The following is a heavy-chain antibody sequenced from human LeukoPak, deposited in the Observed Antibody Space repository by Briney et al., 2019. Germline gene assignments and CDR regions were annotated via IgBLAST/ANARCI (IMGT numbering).Heavy chain of an antibody. CDR3: ARDQSQVREMATIGSLDY. V-gene: IGHV4-59*12. J-gene: IGHJ4*02. CDR1: GGSISSYY. D-gene: IGHD5-24*01. CDR2: IYYSGST. Sequence: TTSETLSLTCTVSGGSISSYYWSWVRQPPGKGLEWIGYIYYSGSTNYNPSLKSRVTISVDTSKNQFSLKLSSVTAADTAVYYCARDQSQVREMATIGSLDYWGQGTLVTVSS.